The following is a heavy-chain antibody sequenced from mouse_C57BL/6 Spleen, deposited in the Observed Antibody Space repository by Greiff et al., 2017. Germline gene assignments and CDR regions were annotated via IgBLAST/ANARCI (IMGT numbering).Heavy chain of an antibody. J-gene: IGHJ3*01. CDR1: GYTFTSYG. CDR2: IYPRSGNT. CDR3: AREDNSY. V-gene: IGHV1-81*01. Sequence: QVQLQQSGAELARPGASVKLSCTASGYTFTSYGISWVKQRTGQGLEWIGEIYPRSGNTYYNEKFKGKATLTADKSSSTAYMELRSLTSEDSAVYFCAREDNSYWGQGTLVTVSA.